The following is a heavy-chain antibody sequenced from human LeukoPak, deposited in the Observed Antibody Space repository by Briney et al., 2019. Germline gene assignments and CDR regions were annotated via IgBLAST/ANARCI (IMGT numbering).Heavy chain of an antibody. D-gene: IGHD2-2*02. CDR2: IGVSGRDT. CDR1: EFTFATYA. CDR3: ARYLNCYTSGTSRRDFDF. Sequence: GGSLRLSCAASEFTFATYAMLWVRQAPGRGLEWVSAIGVSGRDTYYADSVQGRFTISRDNSKNTLYLQMSSLRAEDTAIDYCARYLNCYTSGTSRRDFDFWGQGTLVTVSS. V-gene: IGHV3-23*01. J-gene: IGHJ4*02.